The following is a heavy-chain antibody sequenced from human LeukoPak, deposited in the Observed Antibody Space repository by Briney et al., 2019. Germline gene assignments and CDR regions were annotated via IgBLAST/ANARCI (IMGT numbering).Heavy chain of an antibody. Sequence: SETLSLTCAVYGGSFSGYYWSWIRQPPGKGLEWIGEINHSGSTNYNPSLKSRVTISVDTSKNQFSLKLSSVTAADTAVYYCARDNTMLRGLWRADYYGMDVWGQGTTVTVSS. CDR3: ARDNTMLRGLWRADYYGMDV. CDR2: INHSGST. J-gene: IGHJ6*02. D-gene: IGHD3-10*01. V-gene: IGHV4-34*01. CDR1: GGSFSGYY.